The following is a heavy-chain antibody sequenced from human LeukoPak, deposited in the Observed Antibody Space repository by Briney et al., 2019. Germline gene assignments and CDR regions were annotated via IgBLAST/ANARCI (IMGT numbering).Heavy chain of an antibody. CDR1: GGSISSSSYY. CDR2: ISLTGST. D-gene: IGHD3-22*01. CDR3: ARGVGSGYTDY. V-gene: IGHV4-39*07. J-gene: IGHJ4*02. Sequence: PETLSLTCTVSGGSISSSSYYWSWIRQPPGKGLEWIGEISLTGSTNYNPSLKSRVTISLDTSKNQFSLKLISVTAADTAVYYCARGVGSGYTDYWGQGALVTVSS.